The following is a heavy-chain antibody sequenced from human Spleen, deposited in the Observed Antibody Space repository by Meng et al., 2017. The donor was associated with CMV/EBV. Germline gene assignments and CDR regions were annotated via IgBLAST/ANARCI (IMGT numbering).Heavy chain of an antibody. D-gene: IGHD2-2*01. V-gene: IGHV3-11*05. CDR1: GFTFSDYY. CDR3: ARVGSTSLLDY. J-gene: IGHJ4*02. CDR2: ISSSSSYT. Sequence: VQLVESGGGLVKPGGSLRLPCAASGFTFSDYYMSWIRQAPGKGLEWVSYISSSSSYTNYADSVKDRFTISRDNAKNSLYLQMNSLRAEDTAVYYCARVGSTSLLDYWGQGTLVTVSS.